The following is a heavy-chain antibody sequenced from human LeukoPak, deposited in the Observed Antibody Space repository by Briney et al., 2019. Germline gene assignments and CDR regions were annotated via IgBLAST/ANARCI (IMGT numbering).Heavy chain of an antibody. D-gene: IGHD3-22*01. CDR2: ISYNSNCI. CDR1: GFTFGSHG. V-gene: IGHV3-21*01. J-gene: IGHJ4*02. CDR3: ARADYYETSGPFGY. Sequence: GGSLRLSCAGSGFTFGSHGMNWVRQAPGKGLEWVSFISYNSNCIFYADSVKGRFTISRDNAKNSLYLQMNSLRAEDTAVYYCARADYYETSGPFGYWGQGTLVIVSS.